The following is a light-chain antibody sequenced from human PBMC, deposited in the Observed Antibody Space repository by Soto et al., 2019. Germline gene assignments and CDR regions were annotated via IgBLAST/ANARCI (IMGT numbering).Light chain of an antibody. CDR2: DVS. J-gene: IGLJ3*02. CDR3: CSSAGTYTSV. CDR1: SSDVGGYNY. Sequence: QSALTQPRSVSGSPGQSVTISCTGTSSDVGGYNYVSWYQQHPGKAPKLMISDVSKRPSGVPDRFSGSKSGNTASLNISGLQAEDEADYYCCSSAGTYTSVFGGGTQLTVL. V-gene: IGLV2-11*01.